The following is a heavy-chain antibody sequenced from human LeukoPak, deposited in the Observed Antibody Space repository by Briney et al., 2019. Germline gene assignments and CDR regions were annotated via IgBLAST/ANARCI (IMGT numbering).Heavy chain of an antibody. J-gene: IGHJ4*02. Sequence: GSSVKVSCKASGGTFSSYAISWVRQAPGQGLEWMGRIIPILGIANYAQKFQGRVTITADKSTSTAYMELSSLRSEDTAVYYCSNTLLAATPDYWGQGTLVTVSS. CDR2: IIPILGIA. CDR1: GGTFSSYA. D-gene: IGHD2-15*01. V-gene: IGHV1-69*04. CDR3: SNTLLAATPDY.